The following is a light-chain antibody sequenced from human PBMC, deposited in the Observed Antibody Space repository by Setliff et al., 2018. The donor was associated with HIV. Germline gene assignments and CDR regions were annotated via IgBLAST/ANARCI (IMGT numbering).Light chain of an antibody. CDR3: CSYSGRSTYV. CDR2: DVN. CDR1: SSDIGRFNY. V-gene: IGLV2-14*03. J-gene: IGLJ1*01. Sequence: LTQPASVTGSPGQSITISCTGTSSDIGRFNYVPWYRQFPGKGPTLVIFDVNQRPSGVSNRFSGSKSGNIASLIISGLQAEDEADYFCCSYSGRSTYVFGSGTKVPS.